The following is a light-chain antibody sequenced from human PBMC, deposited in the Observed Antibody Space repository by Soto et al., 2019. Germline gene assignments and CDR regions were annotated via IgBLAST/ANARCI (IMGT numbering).Light chain of an antibody. CDR1: QSVRSN. V-gene: IGKV3-15*01. Sequence: EIVMTQSPATLSASPWERATLSCRASQSVRSNLAWYQQKPGQAPRLLIYGASTRATGIPARFSGSGSGTEFTLSIGSLQSEDFAVYYCQQYNDWPPTFGQGTKVEIK. J-gene: IGKJ1*01. CDR3: QQYNDWPPT. CDR2: GAS.